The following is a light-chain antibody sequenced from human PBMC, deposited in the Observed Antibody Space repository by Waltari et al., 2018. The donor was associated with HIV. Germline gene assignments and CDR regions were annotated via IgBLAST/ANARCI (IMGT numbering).Light chain of an antibody. CDR3: CSYAGSYTWL. J-gene: IGLJ2*01. CDR2: DVT. Sequence: QSALTQPRSVSGAPGQSVTISCLGTTSDVGGYNYVPWSRQHPGDAPKLIIYDVTTRPSGVPDRFSGAKSVNTASLTVSGLQADDEAEYYCCSYAGSYTWLFGGGTKLTVL. CDR1: TSDVGGYNY. V-gene: IGLV2-11*01.